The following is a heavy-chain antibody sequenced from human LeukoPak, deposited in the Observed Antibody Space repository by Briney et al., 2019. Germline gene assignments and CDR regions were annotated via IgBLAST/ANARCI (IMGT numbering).Heavy chain of an antibody. D-gene: IGHD3-3*01. Sequence: PSETLSLTCAVSGYSISSGYYWGWIRQPPGKGLEWIGSIYHSGSTYYNPSLKSRVTISVDTSKNQFSLKLSSVTAADTAVYYCARSYYDFWSGYLNWFDPWGQGTLVTVSS. V-gene: IGHV4-38-2*01. J-gene: IGHJ5*02. CDR2: IYHSGST. CDR1: GYSISSGYY. CDR3: ARSYYDFWSGYLNWFDP.